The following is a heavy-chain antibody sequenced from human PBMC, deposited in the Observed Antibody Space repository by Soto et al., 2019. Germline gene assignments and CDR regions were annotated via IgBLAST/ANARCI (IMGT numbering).Heavy chain of an antibody. J-gene: IGHJ6*02. CDR2: INNDGRDT. D-gene: IGHD2-21*02. CDR3: ARRGLRQPGGMDV. V-gene: IGHV3-74*01. CDR1: GFSFRAYW. Sequence: EVQLVESGGNLGQPGGSLRLSCAASGFSFRAYWMHWVRLVPGKGLVWISRINNDGRDTAYADSVKGRFTISRDNAKNTLSLQMNNLRVEDTAVYYCARRGLRQPGGMDVWGQGITVTVSS.